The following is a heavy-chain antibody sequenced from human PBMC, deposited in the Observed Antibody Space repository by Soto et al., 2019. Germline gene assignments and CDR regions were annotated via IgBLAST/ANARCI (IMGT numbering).Heavy chain of an antibody. Sequence: PSETLSLTCAVYGGSFSGYYWTWIRQPPGTGLEWIGEINHSGSTNYNPSLKSRVTISLDTSKNQFSLKLSSVTAADTAVYYCARVGPLGVGYCISTSCPYYYGMDVWGQGTTVTVSS. J-gene: IGHJ6*02. D-gene: IGHD2-2*01. CDR3: ARVGPLGVGYCISTSCPYYYGMDV. V-gene: IGHV4-34*01. CDR2: INHSGST. CDR1: GGSFSGYY.